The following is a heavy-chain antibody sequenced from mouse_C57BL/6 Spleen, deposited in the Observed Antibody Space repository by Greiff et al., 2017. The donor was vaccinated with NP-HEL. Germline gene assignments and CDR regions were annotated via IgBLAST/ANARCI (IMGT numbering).Heavy chain of an antibody. CDR3: ARLAVVPFAY. V-gene: IGHV5-6*02. CDR1: GFTFSSYG. J-gene: IGHJ3*01. Sequence: EVKLEESGGDLVKPGGSLKLSCAASGFTFSSYGMSWVRQTPDKRLEWVATISSGGSYTYYPDSVKGRFTISRDNAKNTLYLQMSSLKSEYTAMYYCARLAVVPFAYWGQGTLVTVSA. D-gene: IGHD1-1*01. CDR2: ISSGGSYT.